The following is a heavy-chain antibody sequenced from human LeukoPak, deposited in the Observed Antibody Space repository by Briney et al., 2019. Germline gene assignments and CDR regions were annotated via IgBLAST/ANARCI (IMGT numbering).Heavy chain of an antibody. CDR1: GFTFDDYA. D-gene: IGHD6-13*01. Sequence: HPGGSLRLSCAASGFTFDDYAMHWVRQAPGKGLEWVSGISWNGGSIGYADSVKGRFTISRDNAKNSLYLQMNSLRAEDMALYYCAKGYSSSWFDWFDPWGQGTLVTVSS. V-gene: IGHV3-9*03. J-gene: IGHJ5*02. CDR2: ISWNGGSI. CDR3: AKGYSSSWFDWFDP.